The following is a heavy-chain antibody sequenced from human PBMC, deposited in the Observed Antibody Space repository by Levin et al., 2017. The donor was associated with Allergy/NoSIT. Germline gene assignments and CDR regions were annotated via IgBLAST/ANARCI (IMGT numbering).Heavy chain of an antibody. CDR1: GYTFTGYY. J-gene: IGHJ4*02. D-gene: IGHD6-19*01. CDR2: INPNSGGT. V-gene: IGHV1-2*02. CDR3: ARDSTKYSSGWFPLFDY. Sequence: ASVKVSCKASGYTFTGYYMHWVRQAPGQGLEWMGWINPNSGGTNYAQKFQGRVTMTRDTSISTAYMELSRLRSDDTAVYYCARDSTKYSSGWFPLFDYWGQGTLVTVSS.